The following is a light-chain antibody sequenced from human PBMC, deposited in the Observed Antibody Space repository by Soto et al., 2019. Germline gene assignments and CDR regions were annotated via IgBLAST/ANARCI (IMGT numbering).Light chain of an antibody. CDR2: GAS. Sequence: EIVMTQSPATLSVSPGERATLSCRASQSVSSNLAWYQQKPGQAPRLLIYGASTRATGIPARFSGSGSGPEFTLPISSLQSEDFAFYYCQQYNNWPRSTFGKGTKVEIK. V-gene: IGKV3-15*01. CDR1: QSVSSN. J-gene: IGKJ1*01. CDR3: QQYNNWPRST.